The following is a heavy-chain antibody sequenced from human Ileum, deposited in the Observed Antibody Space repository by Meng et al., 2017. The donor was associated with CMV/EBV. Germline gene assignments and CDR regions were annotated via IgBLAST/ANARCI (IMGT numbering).Heavy chain of an antibody. CDR2: INAGGST. V-gene: IGHV4-4*07. CDR1: GGSISTYY. Sequence: QVHRQWAGPGLVKPSETLSLTGAVSGGSISTYYWTWVRQPAGKGLEWIGRINAGGSTNDNPSLKSRVTMSVDTSKNQFSLKVTSVTAADTAVYYCAREENTVNQFEYWGQGTLVTVSS. D-gene: IGHD4-17*01. J-gene: IGHJ4*02. CDR3: AREENTVNQFEY.